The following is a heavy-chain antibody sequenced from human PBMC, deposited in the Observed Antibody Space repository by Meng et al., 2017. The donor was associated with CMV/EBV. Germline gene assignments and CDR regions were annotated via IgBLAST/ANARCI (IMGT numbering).Heavy chain of an antibody. D-gene: IGHD2-2*01. Sequence: GGSLRLSCAASGFTVSSNYMSWVRQAPGKGLEWVSVIYSGGSTYYADSVKGRFTISRDNSKNTLYLQMNSLRAEDTAVYYCARDRVVPAAIQGYYYGMDVWGQGTTVTVSS. J-gene: IGHJ6*02. V-gene: IGHV3-66*02. CDR2: IYSGGST. CDR3: ARDRVVPAAIQGYYYGMDV. CDR1: GFTVSSNY.